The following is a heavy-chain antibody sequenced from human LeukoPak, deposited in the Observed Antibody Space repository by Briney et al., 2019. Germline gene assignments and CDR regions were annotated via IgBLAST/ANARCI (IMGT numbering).Heavy chain of an antibody. CDR3: ARRDGESRYYFDY. J-gene: IGHJ4*02. Sequence: PGGSLRLSCAASGFTFSSYEMNWVRQAPGMGLVWVSHITSGGGTIYYADSVKGRSTISRDNAKRSLYLQMNSLRAEDTAVYYCARRDGESRYYFDYWGQGTLVTVSS. V-gene: IGHV3-48*03. CDR1: GFTFSSYE. D-gene: IGHD4-17*01. CDR2: ITSGGGTI.